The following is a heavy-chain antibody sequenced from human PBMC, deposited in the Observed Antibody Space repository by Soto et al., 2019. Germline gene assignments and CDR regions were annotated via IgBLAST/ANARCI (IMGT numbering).Heavy chain of an antibody. CDR1: GYTFTSYA. Sequence: ASVKVSCKASGYTFTSYAMHWVRQAPGQRLEWMGWINAGNGSTSYAQKFQGRVTMTRDTSTSTVYMELSSLRSEDTAVYYCARDLSGYVPFDYWGQGTLVTVSS. J-gene: IGHJ4*02. CDR2: INAGNGST. V-gene: IGHV1-3*01. D-gene: IGHD5-12*01. CDR3: ARDLSGYVPFDY.